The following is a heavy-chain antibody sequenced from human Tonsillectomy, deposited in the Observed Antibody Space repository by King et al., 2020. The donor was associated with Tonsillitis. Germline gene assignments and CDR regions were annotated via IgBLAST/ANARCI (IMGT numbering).Heavy chain of an antibody. D-gene: IGHD3-3*01. CDR2: ISYDGSNK. J-gene: IGHJ5*02. Sequence: VQLVESWGGVVQPGRSLRLSCAASGFTFSSYAMHWVRQAPGKGLEWVAVISYDGSNKYYADSVKGRFTISRDNSKNTLYLQMNSLRAEDTAVYYCARDPQDFWSGLAYWFDPWGQGTLVTVSS. V-gene: IGHV3-30*04. CDR1: GFTFSSYA. CDR3: ARDPQDFWSGLAYWFDP.